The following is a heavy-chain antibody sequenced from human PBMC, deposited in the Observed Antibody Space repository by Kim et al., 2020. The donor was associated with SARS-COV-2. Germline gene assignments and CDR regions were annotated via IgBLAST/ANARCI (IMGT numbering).Heavy chain of an antibody. V-gene: IGHV1-69*04. D-gene: IGHD2-15*01. CDR2: IIPILGIA. CDR3: ARGVVAGVLGYCSGGSCYGSAFDI. J-gene: IGHJ3*02. Sequence: SVKVSCKASGGTFSSYAISWVRQAPGQGLEWMGRIIPILGIANYSQKFQGRVTITADKSTSTAYMELSSLRSEDTAVYYCARGVVAGVLGYCSGGSCYGSAFDIWGQGTMVTVSS. CDR1: GGTFSSYA.